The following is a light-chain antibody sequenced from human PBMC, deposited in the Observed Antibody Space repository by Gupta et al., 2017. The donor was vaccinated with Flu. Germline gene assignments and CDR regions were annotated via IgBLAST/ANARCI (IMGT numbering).Light chain of an antibody. CDR1: QSLLHSNGYNY. Sequence: DIVMTQSPLSLPVTPGAPASISCRSSQSLLHSNGYNYLDWYLQKPGQSPQLLIYLGSNRASGVPDRCSGSGSGTDFTLKISRVEAEDVGVYYCMQALQTRTFGQGTKVEIK. J-gene: IGKJ1*01. CDR2: LGS. V-gene: IGKV2-28*01. CDR3: MQALQTRT.